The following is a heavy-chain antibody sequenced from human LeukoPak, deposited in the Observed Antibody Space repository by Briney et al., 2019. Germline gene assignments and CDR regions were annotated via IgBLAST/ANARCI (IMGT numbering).Heavy chain of an antibody. Sequence: GGSLRLSCEASGFTFSDYYMSWIGPAPGEGPEGVSYISSSSSYTNYADSVKGRFTISRDNTKNSLYLKMNSLRVEDTAVYYCARGGYRVNWFDPWGQGTLVTVSS. CDR1: GFTFSDYY. V-gene: IGHV3-11*06. CDR2: ISSSSSYT. D-gene: IGHD6-13*01. J-gene: IGHJ5*02. CDR3: ARGGYRVNWFDP.